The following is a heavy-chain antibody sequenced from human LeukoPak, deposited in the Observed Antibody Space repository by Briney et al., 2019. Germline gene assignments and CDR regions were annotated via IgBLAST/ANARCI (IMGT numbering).Heavy chain of an antibody. CDR3: ARERVYYDSSGYLRYFDY. Sequence: GGSLRLSCAASGFTFSSYGMSWVRQAPGKGLEWVSAISGSGGSTYYADSVKGRFTISRDNSKNTLYLQMNSLRAEDTAVYYCARERVYYDSSGYLRYFDYWGQGTLVTVSS. D-gene: IGHD3-22*01. V-gene: IGHV3-23*01. CDR2: ISGSGGST. J-gene: IGHJ4*03. CDR1: GFTFSSYG.